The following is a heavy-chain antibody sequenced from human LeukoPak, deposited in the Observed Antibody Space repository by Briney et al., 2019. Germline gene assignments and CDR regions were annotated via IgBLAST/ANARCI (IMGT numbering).Heavy chain of an antibody. V-gene: IGHV4-4*02. Sequence: SETLSLTCAVSGGSISSNNWWSWVRQPPGKGLEWIGEIYHSGSANYNPSLKSRVTISVDTSKNQFSLKLSSVTAADTAVYYCARGPRYYYDSSGYYSRPPYNWFDPWGQGTLVTVSS. CDR1: GGSISSNNW. CDR3: ARGPRYYYDSSGYYSRPPYNWFDP. CDR2: IYHSGSA. J-gene: IGHJ5*02. D-gene: IGHD3-22*01.